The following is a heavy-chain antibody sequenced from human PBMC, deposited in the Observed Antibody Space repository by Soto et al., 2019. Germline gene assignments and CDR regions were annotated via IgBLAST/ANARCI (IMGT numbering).Heavy chain of an antibody. Sequence: QVQLVESGGGVVQPGRSLRLSCAVSGLTFSSYGMNWVRQAPGKGLEWVAAISYDGSNKYYADSVRGRFTISRDNFKNTLYLHMNSLRAEDTAVYYCARDSKDDSSGYYAGFDYWGQGTLVTVSS. D-gene: IGHD3-22*01. J-gene: IGHJ4*02. CDR1: GLTFSSYG. V-gene: IGHV3-33*05. CDR3: ARDSKDDSSGYYAGFDY. CDR2: ISYDGSNK.